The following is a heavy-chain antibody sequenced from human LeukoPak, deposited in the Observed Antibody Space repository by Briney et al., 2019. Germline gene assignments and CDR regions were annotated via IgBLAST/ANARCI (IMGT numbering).Heavy chain of an antibody. CDR2: TGVTGDT. Sequence: GGSLRLSCAASGFTFSNDDFHWVRQAPGKGLEWVAATGVTGDTYYADSVKGRFTICREDAANSLYLQMRSLGARDTALYYYTKEFYGSPAACAGGTYYDFWGRGALVTVSS. V-gene: IGHV3-13*01. D-gene: IGHD3-22*01. J-gene: IGHJ2*01. CDR1: GFTFSNDD. CDR3: TKEFYGSPAACAGGTYYDF.